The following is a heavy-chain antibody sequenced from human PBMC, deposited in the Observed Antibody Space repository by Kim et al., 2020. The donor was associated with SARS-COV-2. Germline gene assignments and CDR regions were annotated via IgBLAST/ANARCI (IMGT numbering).Heavy chain of an antibody. D-gene: IGHD2-15*01. CDR3: ARDWEGGILVDP. CDR2: ISSSSSYI. J-gene: IGHJ5*02. CDR1: GFTFSSYS. Sequence: GGSLRLSCAASGFTFSSYSMNWVRQAPGKGLEWVSSISSSSSYIYYADSVKGRFTISRDNAKNSLYLQMNSLRAEDTAVYYCARDWEGGILVDPWGQGTLVTVSS. V-gene: IGHV3-21*01.